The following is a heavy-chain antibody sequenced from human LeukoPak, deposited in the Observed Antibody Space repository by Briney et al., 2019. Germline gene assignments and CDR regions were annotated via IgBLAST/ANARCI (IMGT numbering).Heavy chain of an antibody. J-gene: IGHJ6*04. Sequence: GGSLRLSCAASGFTFSSYCMHWVRQAPGKGLEWVAVIWYDGSNKYYADSVKGRFTISRDNSKNTLYLQMNSLRAEDTAVYYCARSRQQWLGSYGMDVWGKGTTVTVSS. CDR3: ARSRQQWLGSYGMDV. CDR1: GFTFSSYC. D-gene: IGHD6-19*01. CDR2: IWYDGSNK. V-gene: IGHV3-33*01.